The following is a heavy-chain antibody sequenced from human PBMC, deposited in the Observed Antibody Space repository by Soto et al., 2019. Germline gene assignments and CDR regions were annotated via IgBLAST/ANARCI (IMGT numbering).Heavy chain of an antibody. D-gene: IGHD6-6*01. J-gene: IGHJ4*02. CDR1: GFTFSDHG. V-gene: IGHV3-23*01. CDR2: ISGSVGST. CDR3: AKDRTIAARNYDE. Sequence: EVQLLESGGGLVQPGGSLRLSCVGSGFTFSDHGMSWVRRAPGKGLEWVSAISGSVGSTFYADSVKGRFTISRDNSKNTLYLQMNSLRDEDTAVYYCAKDRTIAARNYDEWGQGVLVTVSS.